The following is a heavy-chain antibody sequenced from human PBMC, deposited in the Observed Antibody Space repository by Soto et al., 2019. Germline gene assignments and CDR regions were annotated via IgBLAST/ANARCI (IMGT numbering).Heavy chain of an antibody. CDR2: IKQDGSEK. V-gene: IGHV3-7*01. CDR3: ARGGYFDSSNYLAY. D-gene: IGHD3-22*01. Sequence: PGGSLRLSCAASGFTFSSYWMSWVRQAPGKGLEWVANIKQDGSEKYYVDSVKGRFTISTAYMELSSLRSEDTAVYYCARGGYFDSSNYLAYWGLGTLVTVSS. CDR1: GFTFSSYW. J-gene: IGHJ4*02.